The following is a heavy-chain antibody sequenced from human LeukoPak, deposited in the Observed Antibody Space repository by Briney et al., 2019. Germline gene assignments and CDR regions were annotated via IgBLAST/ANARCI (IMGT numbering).Heavy chain of an antibody. J-gene: IGHJ3*02. D-gene: IGHD2-15*01. Sequence: SETLSLTCTVSGGSISSYYWSWIRQPAGKGLEWIGRIYTSGSTNYTPSLKSRVTMSVDTSKNQFSLKLSSVTAADTAVYYCARDYCSGGSCYLSPDAFDIWGQGTMVTVSS. CDR1: GGSISSYY. CDR2: IYTSGST. CDR3: ARDYCSGGSCYLSPDAFDI. V-gene: IGHV4-4*07.